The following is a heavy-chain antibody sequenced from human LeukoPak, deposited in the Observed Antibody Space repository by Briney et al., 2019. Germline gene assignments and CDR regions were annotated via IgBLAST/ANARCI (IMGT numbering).Heavy chain of an antibody. CDR2: IYRSGDT. J-gene: IGHJ4*02. V-gene: IGHV3-53*01. CDR3: ARGPNGDSYGILDY. D-gene: IGHD4-17*01. Sequence: PGGSLRLSCVASGFTVSSNDMSWVRQAPGKGLEWVSFIYRSGDTDHADYVKGRFTISRDNSKNTLYLQMNSLRAEDTAVYYCARGPNGDSYGILDYWGQGTLVTVSS. CDR1: GFTVSSND.